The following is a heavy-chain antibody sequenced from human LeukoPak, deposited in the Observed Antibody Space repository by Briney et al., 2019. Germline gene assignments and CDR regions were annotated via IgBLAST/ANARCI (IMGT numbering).Heavy chain of an antibody. V-gene: IGHV3-48*03. D-gene: IGHD5-12*01. J-gene: IGHJ4*02. CDR2: IRSGGSTI. CDR1: GFTFSSYE. Sequence: PGGSLRLSCAASGFTFSSYEMNWVRQAPGKGLEWVSNIRSGGSTIYYADSVKGRCTISRDNAENSLFLHMHSLRAEDTAAYYCARGGYSGYDFWGQGTLVTVSS. CDR3: ARGGYSGYDF.